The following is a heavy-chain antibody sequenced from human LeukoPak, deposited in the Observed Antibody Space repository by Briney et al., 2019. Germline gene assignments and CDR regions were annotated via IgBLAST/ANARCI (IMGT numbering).Heavy chain of an antibody. J-gene: IGHJ2*01. D-gene: IGHD2-21*02. CDR1: GGSFSGYY. CDR3: ARGFHRVTGMAPYWYFDL. V-gene: IGHV4-34*01. CDR2: INHSGST. Sequence: KPSETLSLTCAVYGGSFSGYYWSWIRQPPGKGLEWIGEINHSGSTNYNPSLKSRVTISVDTSKNQFSLKLSSVTAADTAVYYCARGFHRVTGMAPYWYFDLWGRGTLVTVS.